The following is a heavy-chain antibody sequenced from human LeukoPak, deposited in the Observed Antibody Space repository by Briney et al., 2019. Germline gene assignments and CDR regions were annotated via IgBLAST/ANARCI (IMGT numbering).Heavy chain of an antibody. CDR2: ISHDGAST. CDR1: RYTFYNYA. V-gene: IGHV3-23*01. Sequence: GGSQRLSCAASRYTFYNYAVTWVRQAPGKGLEWVSSISHDGASTHYADSVKGRFTISRDNSKNAVFLQMDSLRAEDTAVYFCAKYGSGQLWLLGWYFDFWGRGTLVSVSS. J-gene: IGHJ2*01. CDR3: AKYGSGQLWLLGWYFDF. D-gene: IGHD3-16*01.